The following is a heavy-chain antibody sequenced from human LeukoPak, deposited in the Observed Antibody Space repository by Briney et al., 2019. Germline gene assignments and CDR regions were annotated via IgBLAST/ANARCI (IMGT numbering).Heavy chain of an antibody. CDR3: ARATYSGYDYYFDY. V-gene: IGHV1-46*01. D-gene: IGHD5-12*01. Sequence: GASVKVSCKASGYTFTSYYMHWVRQAPGQGLEWMGIINPSGGSTSYAQKFQGRVTITADESTSTAYMELSSLRSEDTAVYYCARATYSGYDYYFDYWGQGTLVTVSS. CDR2: INPSGGST. J-gene: IGHJ4*02. CDR1: GYTFTSYY.